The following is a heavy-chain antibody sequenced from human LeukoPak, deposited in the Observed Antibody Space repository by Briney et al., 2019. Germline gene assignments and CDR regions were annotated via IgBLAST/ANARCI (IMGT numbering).Heavy chain of an antibody. Sequence: SETLSLTCTVSGGSISSSSYYWGWIRQPPGKGLEWIGSIYYSGSTYYNPSLKSRVTISVDTSKNQFSLKLSSVTAADTAVYYCARGGISNYDFWSGYYFTFDPWGQGTLVTVSS. J-gene: IGHJ5*02. CDR2: IYYSGST. D-gene: IGHD3-3*01. CDR1: GGSISSSSYY. V-gene: IGHV4-39*07. CDR3: ARGGISNYDFWSGYYFTFDP.